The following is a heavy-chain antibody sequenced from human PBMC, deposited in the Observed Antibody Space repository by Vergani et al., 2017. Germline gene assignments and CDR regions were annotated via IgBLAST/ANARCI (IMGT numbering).Heavy chain of an antibody. V-gene: IGHV1-8*01. CDR3: ARGLWLVAATLIGGY. CDR1: GYTFTSYD. CDR2: MNPNSGNT. D-gene: IGHD2-15*01. J-gene: IGHJ4*02. Sequence: QAQLGQSDSEVKKPGDSVTLSCKTSGYTFTSYDINWVRQATGQGLEWMGWMNPNSGNTGYAQKFQGRVTMTRNTSISTAYMELSSLRSEDTAVYYCARGLWLVAATLIGGYWGQGTLVTVSS.